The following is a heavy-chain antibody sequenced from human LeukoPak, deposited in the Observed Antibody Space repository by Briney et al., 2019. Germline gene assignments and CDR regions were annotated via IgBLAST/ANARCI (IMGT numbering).Heavy chain of an antibody. CDR2: ISGSGGRT. Sequence: GGSLRLSCVLSGLTFCTFAMIGLGQATGKGGVGVASISGSGGRTFSADSVKGRFTISRDNAKNSLYLQMYSRRGEGRSVHYCAKDTAQFEVPADIHSVGSWWGQATLVTVSS. CDR1: GLTFCTFA. CDR3: AKDTAQFEVPADIHSVGSW. D-gene: IGHD2-2*01. J-gene: IGHJ4*02. V-gene: IGHV3-23*01.